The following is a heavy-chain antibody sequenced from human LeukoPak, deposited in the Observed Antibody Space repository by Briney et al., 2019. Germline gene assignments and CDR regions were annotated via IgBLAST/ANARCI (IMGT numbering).Heavy chain of an antibody. CDR3: ARVYYYDSSGSDDAFDI. D-gene: IGHD3-22*01. J-gene: IGHJ3*02. CDR2: IYYSGNT. V-gene: IGHV4-59*01. CDR1: GGSISSYY. Sequence: SETLSLTCTVSGGSISSYYWSWIRQPPGKGLEWIGYIYYSGNTNYNPSLKSRVTISVDTSKNQFSLKLSSVTAADTAVYYCARVYYYDSSGSDDAFDIWGQGTMVTVSS.